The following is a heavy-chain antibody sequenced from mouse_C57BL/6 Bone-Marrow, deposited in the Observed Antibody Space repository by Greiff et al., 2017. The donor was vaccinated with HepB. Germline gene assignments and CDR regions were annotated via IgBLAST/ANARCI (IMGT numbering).Heavy chain of an antibody. CDR2: ISNGGGST. J-gene: IGHJ4*01. CDR3: ARQGQLRLRGDAMDY. CDR1: GFTFSDYY. V-gene: IGHV5-12*01. Sequence: EVHLVESGGGLVQPGGSLKLSCAASGFTFSDYYMYWVRQTPEKRLEWVAYISNGGGSTYYPDTVKGRFTISRDNAKNTLYLQMSRLKSEDTAMYYCARQGQLRLRGDAMDYWGQGTSVTVSS. D-gene: IGHD3-2*02.